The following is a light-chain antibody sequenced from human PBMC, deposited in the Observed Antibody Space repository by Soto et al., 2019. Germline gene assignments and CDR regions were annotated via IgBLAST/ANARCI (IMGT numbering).Light chain of an antibody. CDR3: QQYNYWPIT. V-gene: IGKV3-15*01. CDR2: GAS. CDR1: QSVSTY. J-gene: IGKJ5*01. Sequence: EIVMTQSPATLSVSPGERATLSCGASQSVSTYLGWYQQKPGQSPRLLIYGASTRATGIPVRFSGSGSGTELTLTISSLQSEDYVVYYCQQYNYWPITFGQGTRLEIK.